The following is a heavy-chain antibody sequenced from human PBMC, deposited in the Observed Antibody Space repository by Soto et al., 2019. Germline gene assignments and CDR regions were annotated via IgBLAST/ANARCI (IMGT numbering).Heavy chain of an antibody. CDR1: GFSLTTRGVG. D-gene: IGHD3-16*01. Sequence: KESGPTLVKPTQTLTLTCTFSGFSLTTRGVGVGWIRQPPGKALECLALIYWDDDKRYSPSLQSRLSITKDTSKNQVVLTMTDVDPVDTATYYCAHIPNYYQYDWFDPWGQGTLVSVSS. J-gene: IGHJ5*02. V-gene: IGHV2-5*02. CDR2: IYWDDDK. CDR3: AHIPNYYQYDWFDP.